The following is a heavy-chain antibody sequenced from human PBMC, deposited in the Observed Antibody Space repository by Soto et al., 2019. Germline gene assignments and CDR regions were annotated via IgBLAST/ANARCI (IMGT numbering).Heavy chain of an antibody. Sequence: SLRLSCAASGFTFSSYGMHWVRQAPGKGLEWVAVISYDGSNKYYADSVKGRFTISRDNSKNTLYLQMNSLRAEDTAVYYCAKSGYPDYYYYYMDVWGKGTTVTVSS. CDR3: AKSGYPDYYYYYMDV. V-gene: IGHV3-30*18. CDR2: ISYDGSNK. J-gene: IGHJ6*03. CDR1: GFTFSSYG. D-gene: IGHD5-12*01.